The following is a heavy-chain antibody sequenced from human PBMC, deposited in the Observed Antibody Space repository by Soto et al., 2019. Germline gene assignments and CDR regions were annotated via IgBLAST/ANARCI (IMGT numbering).Heavy chain of an antibody. D-gene: IGHD1-26*01. CDR2: ISPFNGHT. CDR1: GYTFTNYV. V-gene: IGHV1-18*01. Sequence: QVQLVQSGGEVKKPGASVKVSCKPSGYTFTNYVISWVRQAPGQGLEWMGWISPFNGHTKYAQKFQGRVTLTTDTSTSTAYMELRSLIYDDTAVYYCARDAGSESYLAYWGQGTPVTVSS. CDR3: ARDAGSESYLAY. J-gene: IGHJ4*02.